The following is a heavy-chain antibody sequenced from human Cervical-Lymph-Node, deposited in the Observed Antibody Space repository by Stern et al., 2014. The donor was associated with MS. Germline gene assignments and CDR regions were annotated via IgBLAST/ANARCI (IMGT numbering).Heavy chain of an antibody. CDR1: GSTFSTNA. CDR3: AKVYGSGPFDY. V-gene: IGHV3-23*04. J-gene: IGHJ4*02. CDR2: SSSSDGST. Sequence: EVQLVQSGGTLVKLGGSLRLSFAASGSTFSTNAISWVRQPPGWGLDWVSVSSSSDGSTFYADSVKGRFTISRDNSKNTLFLQMNSLRAEDTAVYYCAKVYGSGPFDYWGQGTLVTVSS. D-gene: IGHD6-19*01.